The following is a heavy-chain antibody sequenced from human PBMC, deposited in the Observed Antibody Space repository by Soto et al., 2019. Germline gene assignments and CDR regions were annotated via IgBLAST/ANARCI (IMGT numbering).Heavy chain of an antibody. CDR1: GGSISSSSHY. CDR3: ARGHGGITIFGAPGHFDY. D-gene: IGHD3-3*01. Sequence: QLQLQESGPGLVKPSETLSLTCTVSGGSISSSSHYWGWIRQPPGKGLEWIGSMYYSGSAYYNPSLKSRVTLSVDTSKNQFSLKLSSVTAADTAVYYCARGHGGITIFGAPGHFDYWGQGALVTVSS. J-gene: IGHJ4*02. CDR2: MYYSGSA. V-gene: IGHV4-39*01.